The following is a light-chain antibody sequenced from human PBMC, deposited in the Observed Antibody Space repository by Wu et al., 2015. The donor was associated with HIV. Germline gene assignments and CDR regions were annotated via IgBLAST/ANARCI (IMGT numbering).Light chain of an antibody. V-gene: IGKV1-8*01. Sequence: IQMTQSPSSLSASVGDRVTITCRASQGISSYLAWYQQKPGKAPKLLIYAASTLQSGVPSRFSGSGSGTDFTLTISCLQSEDFATYYCQQYYSYPWTFGQGTKVEIK. CDR3: QQYYSYPWT. CDR1: QGISSY. CDR2: AAS. J-gene: IGKJ1*01.